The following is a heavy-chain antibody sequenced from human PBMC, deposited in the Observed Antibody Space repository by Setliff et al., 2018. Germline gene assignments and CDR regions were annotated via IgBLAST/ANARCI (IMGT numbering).Heavy chain of an antibody. CDR3: ARGSLSGTTYPSDY. V-gene: IGHV3-21*01. J-gene: IGHJ4*02. Sequence: PGGSLRLSCAASGFTVSSNYMSWVRQAPGKGLEWVSSISGNSTYIYNADSLKGRLTVSRDNARNSLYLQLNSLAAEDTAVYYCARGSLSGTTYPSDYWGQGTLVTVSS. D-gene: IGHD1-7*01. CDR2: ISGNSTYI. CDR1: GFTVSSNY.